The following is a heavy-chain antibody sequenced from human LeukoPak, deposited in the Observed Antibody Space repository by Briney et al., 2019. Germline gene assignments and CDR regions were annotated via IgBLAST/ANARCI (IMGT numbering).Heavy chain of an antibody. CDR3: ARGSRWFGELLR. CDR1: GYTFTSYY. D-gene: IGHD3-10*01. V-gene: IGHV1-8*03. J-gene: IGHJ4*02. Sequence: ASVKVSCKASGYTFTSYYINWVRQATGQGLERMGWMNPNSGNTGYAQKFQGRVTITRNTSISTAYMELSSLRSEDTAVYYCARGSRWFGELLRWGQGTLVTVSS. CDR2: MNPNSGNT.